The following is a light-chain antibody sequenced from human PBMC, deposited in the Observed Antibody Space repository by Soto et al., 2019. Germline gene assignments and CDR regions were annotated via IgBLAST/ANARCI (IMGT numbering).Light chain of an antibody. CDR2: GAS. CDR1: QSVSSSY. V-gene: IGKV3-20*01. CDR3: QQYGSSPPIT. Sequence: EIVLTQSPGTLFLSPGERATPSCRASQSVSSSYLAWYQQKPGQAPRLLIYGASSRATGIPDRFSGSGSGTDFTLTISRLEPEDFAVYYCQQYGSSPPITFGQGTRLEIK. J-gene: IGKJ5*01.